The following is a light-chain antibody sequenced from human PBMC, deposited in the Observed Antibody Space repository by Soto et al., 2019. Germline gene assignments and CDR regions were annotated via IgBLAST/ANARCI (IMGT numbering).Light chain of an antibody. CDR1: QSVSSNY. CDR2: GAS. V-gene: IGKV3-20*01. Sequence: VLTQSPGILSLSPGERATLSCRASQSVSSNYLAWYQQKPGQAPRLLIYGASSRATGIPDRFSGSGSGTDFTLTISRLEPEDFAVYYCQQYGNSPYTFVQGTKIEIK. CDR3: QQYGNSPYT. J-gene: IGKJ2*01.